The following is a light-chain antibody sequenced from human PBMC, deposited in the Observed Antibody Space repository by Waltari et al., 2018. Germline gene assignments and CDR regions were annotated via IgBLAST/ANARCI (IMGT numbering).Light chain of an antibody. CDR3: TSYAVTKVV. CDR2: EVT. V-gene: IGLV2-8*01. J-gene: IGLJ2*01. Sequence: QSVLTQPPSASGSLGQSVAISCTGTSSDIGGCSYVSWYQPHPGKAPKLLIYEVTKRPSGVPDRFSGSKSGNTASLTVSGLQAEDEADYYCTSYAVTKVVFGGGTKLTVL. CDR1: SSDIGGCSY.